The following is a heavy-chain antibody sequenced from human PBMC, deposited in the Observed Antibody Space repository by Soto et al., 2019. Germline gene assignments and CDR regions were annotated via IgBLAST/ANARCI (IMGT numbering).Heavy chain of an antibody. V-gene: IGHV4-34*01. Sequence: PSETLSLTCAVYAGSFSGYYWSWIRQPPGKGLEWIGEINHSGSTNYNPSLKSRVTISVDTSKNQFSLKLSSVTAADTAVYYCARVSIAAAEWYFDYWGQGTLVTVSS. D-gene: IGHD6-13*01. CDR3: ARVSIAAAEWYFDY. J-gene: IGHJ4*02. CDR1: AGSFSGYY. CDR2: INHSGST.